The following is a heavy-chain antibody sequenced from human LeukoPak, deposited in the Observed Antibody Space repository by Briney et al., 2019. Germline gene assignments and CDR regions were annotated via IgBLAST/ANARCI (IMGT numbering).Heavy chain of an antibody. J-gene: IGHJ4*02. Sequence: GGSLRLSCAASGFTVSTNYMSWVPHAPGKGLEWVSVIYSGGSTYYADSVKGRFTISRDNSKNTMSVQMDDLRAEDTAVYYCTRYNNDHFDYWGQGTLVTVSS. D-gene: IGHD1-14*01. CDR1: GFTVSTNY. CDR3: TRYNNDHFDY. CDR2: IYSGGST. V-gene: IGHV3-66*01.